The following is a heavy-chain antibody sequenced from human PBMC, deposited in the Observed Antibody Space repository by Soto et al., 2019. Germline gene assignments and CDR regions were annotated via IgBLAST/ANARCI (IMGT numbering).Heavy chain of an antibody. Sequence: ASVKVSCKASGYTFTSYGISWVRQAPGQGLEWMGWISAYNGNTNYAQKLQGRVTMTTDTSTSTAYMELRSLRSDDTAVYYCARDREYQLLKPPNWFDPWGQGTLVTVSS. CDR2: ISAYNGNT. CDR3: ARDREYQLLKPPNWFDP. V-gene: IGHV1-18*01. CDR1: GYTFTSYG. D-gene: IGHD2-2*01. J-gene: IGHJ5*02.